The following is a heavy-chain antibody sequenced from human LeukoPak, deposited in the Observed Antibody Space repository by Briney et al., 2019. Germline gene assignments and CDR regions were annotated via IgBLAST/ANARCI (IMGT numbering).Heavy chain of an antibody. J-gene: IGHJ4*02. CDR2: ISGSGGST. V-gene: IGHV3-23*01. CDR3: AKDPPSCRGYSCGYYFDY. D-gene: IGHD5-18*01. CDR1: GFTFSSYA. Sequence: PGGSLRLSCAASGFTFSSYAMSWVRQAPGKGLEWVSAISGSGGSTYYADTMKGRITISRDNSKNTLYLKTNSLRAEAMAVYYSAKDPPSCRGYSCGYYFDYWGQGTLVTVSS.